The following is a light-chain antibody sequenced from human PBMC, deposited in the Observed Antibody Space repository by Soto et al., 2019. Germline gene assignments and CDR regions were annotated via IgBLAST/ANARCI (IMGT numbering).Light chain of an antibody. CDR3: QQYSRWPPEIT. CDR2: DAS. CDR1: HRVTRN. Sequence: EVVLTQSPATLSVSPGERATLSCRASHRVTRNLAWYQQKPGQAPRLVIYDASTRATGIPARFSGSGSGTEFTLTISSLQSEDFAVYYCQQYSRWPPEITFGGGTRVDVK. J-gene: IGKJ4*01. V-gene: IGKV3D-15*01.